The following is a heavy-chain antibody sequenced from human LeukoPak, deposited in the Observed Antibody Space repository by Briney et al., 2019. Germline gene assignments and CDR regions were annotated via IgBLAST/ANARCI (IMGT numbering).Heavy chain of an antibody. D-gene: IGHD6-13*01. J-gene: IGHJ4*02. Sequence: SVKVSCKASGGTFSSYAISWVRQAPGQGLEWMGGIIPIFGTANYAQKFQGRVTITTDESTSTAYMELSSLRSEDTVVYYCARGSRYSSSWYSSKVYPYFDHWGQGTLVTVSS. CDR2: IIPIFGTA. CDR1: GGTFSSYA. CDR3: ARGSRYSSSWYSSKVYPYFDH. V-gene: IGHV1-69*05.